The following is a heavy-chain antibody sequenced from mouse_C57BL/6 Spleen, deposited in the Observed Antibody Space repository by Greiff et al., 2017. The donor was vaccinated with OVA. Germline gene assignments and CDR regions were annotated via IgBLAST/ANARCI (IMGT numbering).Heavy chain of an antibody. V-gene: IGHV5-16*01. Sequence: EVQLVESEGGLVQPGSSMKLSCTASGFTFSDYYMAWVRQVPEKGLEWVANINYDGSSTYYLDSLKSRFIISRDNAKNILYLQMSSLKSEDTATYYCARGPPNYYGSSHWYFDVWGTGTTVTVSS. CDR1: GFTFSDYY. CDR2: INYDGSST. J-gene: IGHJ1*03. D-gene: IGHD1-1*01. CDR3: ARGPPNYYGSSHWYFDV.